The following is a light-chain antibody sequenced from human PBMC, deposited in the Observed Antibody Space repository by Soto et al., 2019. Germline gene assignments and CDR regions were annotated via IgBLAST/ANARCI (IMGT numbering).Light chain of an antibody. CDR2: GAS. CDR3: QQRNIWPTVT. V-gene: IGKV3D-20*02. Sequence: EVVWTQSPGTMALSRGERANLSCGSNQSVSSSYLAWYQHRPGQAHRLLIFGASRRATGIPDRFSGTGSGTDFTLTISSLEPEDFAVYYGQQRNIWPTVTFGQGTRLEIK. J-gene: IGKJ5*01. CDR1: QSVSSSY.